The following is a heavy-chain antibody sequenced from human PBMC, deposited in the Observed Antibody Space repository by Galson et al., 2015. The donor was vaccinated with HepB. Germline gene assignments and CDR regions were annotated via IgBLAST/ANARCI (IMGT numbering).Heavy chain of an antibody. J-gene: IGHJ5*02. V-gene: IGHV1-69*13. D-gene: IGHD2-2*01. CDR1: GGTFSSYA. CDR3: ASFILDCSSTSCYRWFDP. Sequence: SVKVSCKASGGTFSSYAISWVRQAPGQGLEWMGGIIPILGTANYAQKFQGRVTITADESTSTAYMELSSLRSEDTAVYYCASFILDCSSTSCYRWFDPWGQGTLVTVSS. CDR2: IIPILGTA.